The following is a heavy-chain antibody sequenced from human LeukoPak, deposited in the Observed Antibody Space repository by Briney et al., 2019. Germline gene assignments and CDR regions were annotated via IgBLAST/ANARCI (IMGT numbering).Heavy chain of an antibody. CDR2: INAGNGNT. D-gene: IGHD6-13*01. J-gene: IGHJ4*02. Sequence: ASVKVSCKASGYTFTTYAMHWVRQAPGQRLEWMGWINAGNGNTRYSQKFQARVTITRDTSASTAYMELSSLRSEDTAVYYCARDPIGSRWPYYFDYWGQGTLVTVSS. CDR3: ARDPIGSRWPYYFDY. V-gene: IGHV1-3*01. CDR1: GYTFTTYA.